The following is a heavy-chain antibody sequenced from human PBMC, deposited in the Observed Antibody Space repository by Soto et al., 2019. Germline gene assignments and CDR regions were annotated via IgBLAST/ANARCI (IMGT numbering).Heavy chain of an antibody. CDR2: IIPILGTA. Sequence: QVQLVQSGAEVKKPGSSVKVSCKASGGTFSSYAISWVRQAPGQGLEWMGGIIPILGTANHAQKFQGRVTITRDKSTGTAHMELSSRRSEDTAVYYWARAGGGIAAAGTFDYWGQGTLVTVSS. V-gene: IGHV1-69*06. D-gene: IGHD6-13*01. J-gene: IGHJ4*02. CDR3: ARAGGGIAAAGTFDY. CDR1: GGTFSSYA.